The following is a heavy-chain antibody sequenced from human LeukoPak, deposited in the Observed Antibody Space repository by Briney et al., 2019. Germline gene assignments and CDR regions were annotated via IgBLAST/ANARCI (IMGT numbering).Heavy chain of an antibody. Sequence: PGGSLRLSCAASGFSFSVYAMHWVRQAQGKGLEWVAFIRNDGSNENYADSVKGRFTTSRDKSKNTLYLQMNSLRAEDTAVYYCAKDRGDLPPYFDYWGQGTLVTVSS. CDR2: IRNDGSNE. D-gene: IGHD2-21*02. CDR1: GFSFSVYA. CDR3: AKDRGDLPPYFDY. V-gene: IGHV3-30*02. J-gene: IGHJ4*02.